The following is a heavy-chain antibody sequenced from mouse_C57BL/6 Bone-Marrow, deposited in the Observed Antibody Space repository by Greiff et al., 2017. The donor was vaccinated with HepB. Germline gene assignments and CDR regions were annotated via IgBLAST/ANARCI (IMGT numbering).Heavy chain of an antibody. Sequence: QVQLQQPGAELVRPGTSVKLSCKASGYTFTSYWMHWVKQRPGQGLEWIGVIDPSDSYTNYNQKFKGKATLTVDTSSSTAYMQLSSLTSEDSAVYYCARSRDYGGRFAYWGQGTLVTVSA. J-gene: IGHJ3*01. CDR3: ARSRDYGGRFAY. V-gene: IGHV1-59*01. CDR2: IDPSDSYT. CDR1: GYTFTSYW. D-gene: IGHD2-4*01.